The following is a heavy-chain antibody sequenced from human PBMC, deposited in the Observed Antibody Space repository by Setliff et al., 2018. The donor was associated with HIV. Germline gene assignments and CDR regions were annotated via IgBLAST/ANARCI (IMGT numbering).Heavy chain of an antibody. J-gene: IGHJ4*02. V-gene: IGHV1-18*01. CDR1: GYPFTSYG. CDR2: ISPYSGDT. D-gene: IGHD3-3*01. CDR3: ARMNAYYNVWRSTYYFDY. Sequence: ASVKVSCKASGYPFTSYGLCWVRQAPGQGLEWMGWISPYSGDTYYDEKFQGRVTMTTDTSTSTASMELTSLRSDDTAVYYCARMNAYYNVWRSTYYFDYWGQGTLVTVSS.